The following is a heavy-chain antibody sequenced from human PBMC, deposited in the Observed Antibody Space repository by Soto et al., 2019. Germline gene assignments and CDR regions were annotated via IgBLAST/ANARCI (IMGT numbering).Heavy chain of an antibody. CDR1: GYTFTSYG. D-gene: IGHD6-13*01. J-gene: IGHJ4*02. V-gene: IGHV1-18*01. CDR3: ARVSPAHLALSSSWYGRREFDY. CDR2: ISAYNGNT. Sequence: QVQLVQSGAEVKKPGASVKVSCKASGYTFTSYGISWVRQAPGQGLEWMGWISAYNGNTNYAQKLQGRVTMTTDTSTSTAYMELRSLRSDDTAVYYCARVSPAHLALSSSWYGRREFDYWGQGTLVTVSS.